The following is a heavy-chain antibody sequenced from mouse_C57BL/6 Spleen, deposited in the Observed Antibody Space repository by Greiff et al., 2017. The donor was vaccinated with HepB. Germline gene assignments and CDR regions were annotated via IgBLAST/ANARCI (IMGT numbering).Heavy chain of an antibody. D-gene: IGHD1-1*01. CDR1: GYSITSGYY. CDR2: ISYDGSN. V-gene: IGHV3-6*01. J-gene: IGHJ2*01. Sequence: DVQLQESGPGLVKPSQSLSLTCPVTGYSITSGYYWNWIRQFPGNKLEWMGYISYDGSNNYNPSLKIRISITRDTSKNQFFLKLNSVTTEDTATYYCARDLLGYYFDYWGQGTTLTVSS. CDR3: ARDLLGYYFDY.